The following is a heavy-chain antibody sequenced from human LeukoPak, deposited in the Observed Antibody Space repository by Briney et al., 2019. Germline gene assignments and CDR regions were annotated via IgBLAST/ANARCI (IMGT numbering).Heavy chain of an antibody. V-gene: IGHV1-2*02. J-gene: IGHJ4*02. Sequence: ASVKVSCKASGYTFTGYYMHWVRQAPGQGLEWMGWINPNSGGTNCAQKFQGRVTMTRDTSISTAYMELSRLRSDDTAVYYCARCHPAAYPDYWGQGTLVTVSS. CDR1: GYTFTGYY. D-gene: IGHD6-25*01. CDR3: ARCHPAAYPDY. CDR2: INPNSGGT.